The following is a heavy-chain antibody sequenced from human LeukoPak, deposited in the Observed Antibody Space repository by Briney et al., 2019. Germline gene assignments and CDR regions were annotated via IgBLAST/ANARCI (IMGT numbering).Heavy chain of an antibody. CDR3: ARDPYSSSWSYGMDV. CDR1: GFTFSNVW. V-gene: IGHV3-15*01. CDR2: IKSKTDGGTT. Sequence: GGSLRLSCAASGFTFSNVWMSWVRQAPGKGLEWVGRIKSKTDGGTTDYTAPVKDRFTISRDDSKKTLYLQMNSLRAEDTAVYYCARDPYSSSWSYGMDVWGQGTTVTVSS. J-gene: IGHJ6*02. D-gene: IGHD6-13*01.